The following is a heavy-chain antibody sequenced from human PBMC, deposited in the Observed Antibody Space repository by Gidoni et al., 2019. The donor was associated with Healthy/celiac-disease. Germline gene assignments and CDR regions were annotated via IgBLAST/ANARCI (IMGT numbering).Heavy chain of an antibody. CDR1: GGSISSYY. Sequence: QVQLQESGPGLVKPSETLSLTCTVSGGSISSYYWSWIRQPPGKGLEWIGYIYYSGSTNYNPSLKSRVTISVDTSKNQFSLKLSSVTAADTAVYYCASSKSLDYWGQGTLVTVSS. V-gene: IGHV4-59*08. CDR2: IYYSGST. J-gene: IGHJ4*02. CDR3: ASSKSLDY.